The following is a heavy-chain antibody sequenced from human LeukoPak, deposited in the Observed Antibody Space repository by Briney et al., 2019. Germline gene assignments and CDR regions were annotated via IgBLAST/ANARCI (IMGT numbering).Heavy chain of an antibody. D-gene: IGHD3-10*01. V-gene: IGHV4-31*03. CDR1: GGSISSGGYY. J-gene: IGHJ4*02. CDR2: IYYSGST. Sequence: TPETLSLTCTVSGGSISSGGYYWSWIRQHPGKGLEWIGYIYYSGSTNYNPSLKSRVTISVDTSKNQFSLKLSSVTAADTAVYYCARGSTRMQPDLYYYGSGSYYYFDYWGQGTLVTVSS. CDR3: ARGSTRMQPDLYYYGSGSYYYFDY.